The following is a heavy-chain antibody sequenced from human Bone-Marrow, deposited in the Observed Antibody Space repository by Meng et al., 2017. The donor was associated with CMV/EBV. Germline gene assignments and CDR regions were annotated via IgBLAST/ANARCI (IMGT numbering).Heavy chain of an antibody. V-gene: IGHV4-38-2*02. Sequence: SETLSLTCTVSGYSISSGYYWGWIRQPPGKGLEWIGEINHSGSTNYNPSLKSRVTISVDTSKNQFSLKLSSVTAADTAVYYCARGRYCSSTSCFRYAFDIWGQGTMVTVSS. CDR2: INHSGST. CDR3: ARGRYCSSTSCFRYAFDI. CDR1: GYSISSGYY. D-gene: IGHD2-2*01. J-gene: IGHJ3*02.